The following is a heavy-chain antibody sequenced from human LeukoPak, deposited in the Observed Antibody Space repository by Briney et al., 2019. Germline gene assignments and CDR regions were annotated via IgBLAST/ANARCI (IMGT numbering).Heavy chain of an antibody. CDR1: GGTFSSYA. J-gene: IGHJ1*01. D-gene: IGHD6-19*01. CDR2: IIPVFGTA. CDR3: ASTGSSGFQH. V-gene: IGHV1-69*06. Sequence: ASVKVSCKASGGTFSSYAISWVRQAPGQGLEWMGGIIPVFGTANYAQKFQGRVTITADKSTSTAYMELSSLRSEDTAVYYCASTGSSGFQHWGQGTLVTVSS.